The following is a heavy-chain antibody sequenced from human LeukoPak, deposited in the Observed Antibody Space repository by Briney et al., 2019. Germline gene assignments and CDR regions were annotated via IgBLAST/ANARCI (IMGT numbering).Heavy chain of an antibody. D-gene: IGHD1-26*01. Sequence: GESLKISCKGSGYSFTSYWIGWVRQMPGKGLEWMGIIYPGDSDTRYSPSFQGQVTISADKSISTAYLQWSSLKASDTAMYYCARTRSGSYYDDAFDIWGQGTMVTVSS. CDR2: IYPGDSDT. V-gene: IGHV5-51*01. CDR1: GYSFTSYW. CDR3: ARTRSGSYYDDAFDI. J-gene: IGHJ3*02.